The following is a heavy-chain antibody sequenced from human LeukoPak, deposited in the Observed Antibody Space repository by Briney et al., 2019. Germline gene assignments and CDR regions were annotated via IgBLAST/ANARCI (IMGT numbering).Heavy chain of an antibody. Sequence: PSETLSLTCIVSGGSISNGDYYWSWIRQPPGKGLEWIGYIYYSGSTYYNPSLKSGVTISVDTSKNQFSLKLSSVTAADTAVYYCVRVGVVRGVISHLDYWGQGTLVTVSS. V-gene: IGHV4-30-4*01. CDR3: VRVGVVRGVISHLDY. J-gene: IGHJ4*02. CDR1: GGSISNGDYY. CDR2: IYYSGST. D-gene: IGHD3-10*01.